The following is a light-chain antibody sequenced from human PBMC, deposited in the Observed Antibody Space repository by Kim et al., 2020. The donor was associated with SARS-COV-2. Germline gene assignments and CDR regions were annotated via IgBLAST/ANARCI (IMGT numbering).Light chain of an antibody. V-gene: IGKV1-39*01. CDR1: QSISTY. Sequence: DIQMTQSPSSLSAYVGDRVTITCRASQSISTYLNWFQQKPGKPPKLLIYAASNLQRGVPSRFSGSGSGTDFTLTISSLQAEDFASYFCQQSYGISWTFVQGTKVDIK. J-gene: IGKJ1*01. CDR2: AAS. CDR3: QQSYGISWT.